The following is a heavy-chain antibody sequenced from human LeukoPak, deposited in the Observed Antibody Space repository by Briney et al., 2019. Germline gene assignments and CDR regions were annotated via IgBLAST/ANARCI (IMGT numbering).Heavy chain of an antibody. J-gene: IGHJ3*02. D-gene: IGHD4-17*01. CDR2: IYYSGST. CDR1: GGSISTYY. V-gene: IGHV4-59*01. Sequence: PSETLSLTRTVSGGSISTYYWSWIRQPPGKGLEWIGYIYYSGSTNYNPSLKSRVTISVDTSKNQFSLKLSSVTAADTAVYYCARGDGDYGIDIWGQGTMVTVSS. CDR3: ARGDGDYGIDI.